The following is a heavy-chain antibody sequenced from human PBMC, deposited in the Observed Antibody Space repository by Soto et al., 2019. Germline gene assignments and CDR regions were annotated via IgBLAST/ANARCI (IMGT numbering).Heavy chain of an antibody. CDR3: AREVVLTEWYFDN. V-gene: IGHV3-30-3*01. J-gene: IGHJ4*02. Sequence: QVQLMESGGGVVQPGGSLRLSYVTSGFTFSRYSMHWFRQAPGKGLEWVAVTSSDGGTKFYADSVKGRFTVSRDNSKNTLYLQMNSLRPEDTAVYYCAREVVLTEWYFDNWGQGILVIVSS. CDR2: TSSDGGTK. D-gene: IGHD2-21*01. CDR1: GFTFSRYS.